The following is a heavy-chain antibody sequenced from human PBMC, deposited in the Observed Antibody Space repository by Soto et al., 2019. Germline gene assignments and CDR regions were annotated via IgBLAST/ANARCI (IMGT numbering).Heavy chain of an antibody. CDR2: MNPNTGNT. D-gene: IGHD5-18*01. V-gene: IGHV1-8*01. CDR1: GYTFTHYD. CDR3: AKVYGQLWLLPFDY. J-gene: IGHJ4*02. Sequence: GASVKVSCKASGYTFTHYDINWVRQATGQGLEWMGWMNPNTGNTGFAQKFQDRVTMTRNTSISTAYMELNSLRAEDTAIYYYAKVYGQLWLLPFDYWGQGTLVTVSS.